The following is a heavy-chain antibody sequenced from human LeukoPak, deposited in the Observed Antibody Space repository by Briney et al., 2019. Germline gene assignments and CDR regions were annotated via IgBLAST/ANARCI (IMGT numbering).Heavy chain of an antibody. Sequence: GGSLRLSCAASGFIFSDYYMNWIRQAPGKGLEWVSYISTSGSTIYYADSVKGRFTISRDNAKKSLYLQMNSLRAEDTAVYYCARAARGCTTGSCYSDYWGQGTLVTVSS. J-gene: IGHJ4*02. CDR2: ISTSGSTI. V-gene: IGHV3-11*01. D-gene: IGHD2-8*01. CDR3: ARAARGCTTGSCYSDY. CDR1: GFIFSDYY.